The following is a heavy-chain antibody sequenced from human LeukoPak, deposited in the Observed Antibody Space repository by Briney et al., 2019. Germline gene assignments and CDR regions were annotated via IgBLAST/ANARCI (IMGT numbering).Heavy chain of an antibody. CDR2: ISSSSSYI. D-gene: IGHD5-12*01. V-gene: IGHV3-21*01. J-gene: IGHJ4*02. Sequence: PGGSLSLSCAASGFTFSSYSMNWVRQAPGKGLEWVSSISSSSSYIYYADSVKGRFTISRDNAKNSLYLQMNSLTAEDTAVYYCVRDLGSGYDFNYFDYWGQGTLVTVSS. CDR3: VRDLGSGYDFNYFDY. CDR1: GFTFSSYS.